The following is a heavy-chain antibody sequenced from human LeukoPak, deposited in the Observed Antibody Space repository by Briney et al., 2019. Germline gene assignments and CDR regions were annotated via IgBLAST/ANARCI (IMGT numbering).Heavy chain of an antibody. CDR2: IYYSGST. J-gene: IGHJ6*03. CDR3: AGYVLGYYYYMDV. Sequence: SETLSLTCTVSGGSISSSSYYWGWLRQPPGKGLEWIGSIYYSGSTYYNPSLNSRVTISVDTSKDQFSLKLSSVTAADTAVYYCAGYVLGYYYYMDVWGKGTTVTVSS. D-gene: IGHD3-3*02. CDR1: GGSISSSSYY. V-gene: IGHV4-39*01.